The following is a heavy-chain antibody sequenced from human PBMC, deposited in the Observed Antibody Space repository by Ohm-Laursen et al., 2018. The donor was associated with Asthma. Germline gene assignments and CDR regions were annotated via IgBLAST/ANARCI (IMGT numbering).Heavy chain of an antibody. J-gene: IGHJ4*02. CDR2: GGSYYDGGLK. CDR1: GFTFRSYA. D-gene: IGHD2-21*02. CDR3: ARDRLGGGGDWGF. V-gene: IGHV3-30-3*01. Sequence: SLRLSCAASGFTFRSYAMHWVRQAPGKGLEWVAVGGSYYDGGLKYYADSVNGRFTVSRDDSKNTLYLQMNNLRPDDTAVYYCARDRLGGGGDWGFWGQGTLVTVSS.